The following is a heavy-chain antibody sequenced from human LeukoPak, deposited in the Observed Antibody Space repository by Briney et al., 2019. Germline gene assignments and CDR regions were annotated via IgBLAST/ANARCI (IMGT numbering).Heavy chain of an antibody. CDR2: ISGSDGST. CDR3: AKGRVGPYPGTYY. V-gene: IGHV3-23*01. J-gene: IGHJ4*02. Sequence: GGSLRLSCAASGFTFSGYAMSWVRQAPGKGLEWVSGISGSDGSTNYADSVKGRFTISRDNAKNSLYLQMNSLRAEDTAVYYCAKGRVGPYPGTYYWGQGTQVTVSS. CDR1: GFTFSGYA. D-gene: IGHD1-26*01.